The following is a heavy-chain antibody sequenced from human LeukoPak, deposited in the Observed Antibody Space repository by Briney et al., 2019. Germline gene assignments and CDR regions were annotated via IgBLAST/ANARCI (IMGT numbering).Heavy chain of an antibody. J-gene: IGHJ4*02. CDR1: GFTVGSNY. CDR3: ARDGTYYYGSGSYLIDY. D-gene: IGHD3-10*01. Sequence: PGGSLRLSCAASGFTVGSNYMSWVRQAPGKGLEWVSVIYSGGSTYYADSVKGRFTISRDNSKNTLYLQMNSLRAEDTAVYYCARDGTYYYGSGSYLIDYWGQGTLVTVSS. CDR2: IYSGGST. V-gene: IGHV3-66*01.